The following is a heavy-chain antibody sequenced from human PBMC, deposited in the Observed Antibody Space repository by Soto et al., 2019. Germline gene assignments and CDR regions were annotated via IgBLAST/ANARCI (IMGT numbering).Heavy chain of an antibody. CDR2: IIPIFGTA. Sequence: QVQLVPSGAEVRKPGSSVKVSCKAFGGTFSSYSINWVRQAPGQGLEWMGEIIPIFGTANYAQKFQGRVTITADESTSTAYMELSSLRSEDTAVYYCARDGGRHSGGIDYWGQGTLVTVSS. V-gene: IGHV1-69*01. CDR3: ARDGGRHSGGIDY. J-gene: IGHJ4*02. CDR1: GGTFSSYS. D-gene: IGHD1-26*01.